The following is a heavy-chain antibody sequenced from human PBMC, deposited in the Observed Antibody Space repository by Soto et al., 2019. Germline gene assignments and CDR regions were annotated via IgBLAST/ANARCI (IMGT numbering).Heavy chain of an antibody. CDR2: IYYSGST. D-gene: IGHD5-18*01. CDR3: AREGYSYGYVY. CDR1: GGSISSGGYY. V-gene: IGHV4-31*03. Sequence: SETLSLTCTVSGGSISSGGYYWSWIRQHPGKGLEWIGYIYYSGSTYYNPSLKSRVTISVDTSKNQFSLKLSSVTAADTAVYYCAREGYSYGYVYWGQGTLVTVSS. J-gene: IGHJ4*02.